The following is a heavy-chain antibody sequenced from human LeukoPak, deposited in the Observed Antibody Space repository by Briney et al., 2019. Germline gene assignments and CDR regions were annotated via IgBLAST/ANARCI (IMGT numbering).Heavy chain of an antibody. D-gene: IGHD2-21*01. Sequence: SVKVSCKASGFTPGSGVQWVRQARGQRLEWIGWIVVGSGHTNYAQKFQGRVTITTDESTSTAYMELSSLRSEDTAVYYCARGAQFVIMDVWGKGTTVTVSS. CDR2: IVVGSGHT. CDR1: GFTPGSG. CDR3: ARGAQFVIMDV. V-gene: IGHV1-58*01. J-gene: IGHJ6*03.